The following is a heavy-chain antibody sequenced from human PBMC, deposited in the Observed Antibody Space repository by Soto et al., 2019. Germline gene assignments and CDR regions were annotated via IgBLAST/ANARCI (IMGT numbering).Heavy chain of an antibody. Sequence: PGGSLRLSCAASGFTFSSYAMSWVRQAPGKGLEWVSAISGSGGSTYYADSVKGRFTISRDNSKNTLYLQMSSLRAEDTAVYYCAKDYCSSTSCPDYWGQGTLVTVSS. CDR2: ISGSGGST. V-gene: IGHV3-23*01. CDR1: GFTFSSYA. CDR3: AKDYCSSTSCPDY. D-gene: IGHD2-2*01. J-gene: IGHJ4*02.